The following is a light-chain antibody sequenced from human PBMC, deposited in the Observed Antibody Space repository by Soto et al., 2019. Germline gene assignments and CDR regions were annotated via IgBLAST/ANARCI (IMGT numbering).Light chain of an antibody. CDR1: RSDGGGYNY. Sequence: QSSLAQTASVSWSPGQTNTIPCTGTRSDGGGYNYVSWYQQHPGKAPKLMIYEVSNRPAGVSNRLSGSKSGNTASLTNSGLQAEDEGEYDCSPYTSSITHVFGNGTKVTV. J-gene: IGLJ1*01. CDR2: EVS. V-gene: IGLV2-14*01. CDR3: SPYTSSITHV.